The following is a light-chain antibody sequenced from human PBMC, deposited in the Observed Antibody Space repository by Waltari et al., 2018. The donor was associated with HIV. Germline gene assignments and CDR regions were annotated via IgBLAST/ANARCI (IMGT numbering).Light chain of an antibody. V-gene: IGLV2-23*02. J-gene: IGLJ1*01. CDR3: CSYAGSSTFV. Sequence: QSAVTEPASVSGSPGLSLHLSCTAPSSDVGGFDCLSWYQQHPGKAPKLMIYDVSKRPSGVSNRFSGSKSGNTASLTISGLQAEDEADYYCCSYAGSSTFVFGTGTKVTVL. CDR1: SSDVGGFDC. CDR2: DVS.